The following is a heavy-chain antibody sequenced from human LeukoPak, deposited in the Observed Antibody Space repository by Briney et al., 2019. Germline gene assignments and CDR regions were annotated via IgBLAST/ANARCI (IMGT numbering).Heavy chain of an antibody. D-gene: IGHD6-6*01. CDR2: IIPILGVA. V-gene: IGHV1-69*02. CDR1: GGTFSTYT. Sequence: SVKVSFKASGGTFSTYTLSWVRQAPGQGLEWMGSIIPILGVANYAQKFQGRVTITADKSTSTAFMELSSLESEDTAVYYCARNRQGSNSYFDYWGQGALVTVSS. CDR3: ARNRQGSNSYFDY. J-gene: IGHJ4*02.